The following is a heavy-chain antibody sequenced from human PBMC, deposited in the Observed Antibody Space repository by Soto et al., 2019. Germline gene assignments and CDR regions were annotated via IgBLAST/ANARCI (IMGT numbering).Heavy chain of an antibody. CDR3: ARAITSRGYSYGYINWFDP. J-gene: IGHJ5*02. Sequence: PSETLSLTCTVSGGSISSGDYYWSWIRQPPEKGLEWIGYIYYSGSTYYNPSLKSRVTISVDTSKNQLSLKLSSVTAADTAVYYCARAITSRGYSYGYINWFDPWGQGTLVTVSS. D-gene: IGHD5-18*01. CDR2: IYYSGST. V-gene: IGHV4-30-4*01. CDR1: GGSISSGDYY.